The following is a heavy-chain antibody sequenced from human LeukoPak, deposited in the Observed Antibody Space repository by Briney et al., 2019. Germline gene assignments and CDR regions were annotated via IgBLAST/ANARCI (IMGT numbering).Heavy chain of an antibody. CDR3: ARDGGIVVPAALDY. D-gene: IGHD2-2*01. CDR2: IIPIFGTA. Sequence: SVKVSCKASGGTFSSYAISWVRQAPGQGLEWMGRIIPIFGTANYAQKFQGRVTITTDESTSTANMELSSLRSEDTAVYYCARDGGIVVPAALDYWGQGTLVTVSS. J-gene: IGHJ4*02. CDR1: GGTFSSYA. V-gene: IGHV1-69*05.